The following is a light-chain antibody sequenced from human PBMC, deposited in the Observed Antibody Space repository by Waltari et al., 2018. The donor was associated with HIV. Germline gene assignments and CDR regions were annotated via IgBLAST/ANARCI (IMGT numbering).Light chain of an antibody. CDR1: QDINFY. Sequence: DIQMTQSPSSLSAPVGDSVTITCQASQDINFYLNWYQQKPGKAPKLLIYDASRLAIGVPARFSGSRSGTQFTLTVSRLQPEDSATYFCQQYEDPPITFGQGTRLE. J-gene: IGKJ5*01. V-gene: IGKV1-33*01. CDR2: DAS. CDR3: QQYEDPPIT.